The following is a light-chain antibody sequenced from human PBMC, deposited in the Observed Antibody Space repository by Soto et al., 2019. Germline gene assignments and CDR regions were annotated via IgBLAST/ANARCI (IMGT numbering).Light chain of an antibody. CDR3: SSYAGSNNL. J-gene: IGLJ2*01. CDR1: SSDVGGYNY. Sequence: QLVLTQPPSASGSPGQSVTISCTGTSSDVGGYNYVSWYQQHPGKAPKLMIYEVSKRPSGVPDRFSGSKSGNTASLTVSGLQAEDEADYYCSSYAGSNNLFGGGTQLTVL. CDR2: EVS. V-gene: IGLV2-8*01.